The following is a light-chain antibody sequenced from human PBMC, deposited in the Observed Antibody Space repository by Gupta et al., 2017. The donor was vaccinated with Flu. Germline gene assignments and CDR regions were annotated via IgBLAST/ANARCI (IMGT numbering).Light chain of an antibody. CDR2: KAS. CDR1: QNIKSW. CDR3: QQYEAYPLT. V-gene: IGKV1-5*03. J-gene: IGKJ4*01. Sequence: DIQLTQSPSTLSASVGDRVTITCRASQNIKSWLAWYQQKPGKAPKFLIYKASSLQSGVPSRFSGSGSGTQFTLTISSLQPDDYATYYCQQYEAYPLTFGGGTKVEIK.